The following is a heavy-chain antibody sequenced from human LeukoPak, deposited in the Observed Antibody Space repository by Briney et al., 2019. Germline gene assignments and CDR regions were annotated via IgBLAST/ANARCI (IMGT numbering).Heavy chain of an antibody. CDR1: GGSISSYY. CDR3: ARGGRQTYSSSSMDY. D-gene: IGHD6-6*01. V-gene: IGHV4-4*07. CDR2: IYTSGST. Sequence: PSETLSLTCTVSGGSISSYYWSWIRQPAGKGLEWIGRIYTSGSTNYNPSLKSRVTMSVDTSKNQFSLKLSSVTAADTAVYDCARGGRQTYSSSSMDYWGQGTLVTVSS. J-gene: IGHJ4*02.